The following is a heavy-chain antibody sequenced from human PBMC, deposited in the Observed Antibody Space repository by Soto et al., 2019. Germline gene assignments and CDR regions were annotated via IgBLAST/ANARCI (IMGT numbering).Heavy chain of an antibody. CDR3: ARGGPPILFGELSPAPFDY. J-gene: IGHJ4*02. CDR1: GGTFSSYA. D-gene: IGHD3-10*01. Sequence: QVQLVQSGAEVKKPGSSVKVSCKASGGTFSSYAISWVRQAPGQGLEWMGGIIPIFGTANYAQKFQGRVTITADESTRTDYMELSSLRSEDTAVYYCARGGPPILFGELSPAPFDYWGQGTLVTVSS. V-gene: IGHV1-69*01. CDR2: IIPIFGTA.